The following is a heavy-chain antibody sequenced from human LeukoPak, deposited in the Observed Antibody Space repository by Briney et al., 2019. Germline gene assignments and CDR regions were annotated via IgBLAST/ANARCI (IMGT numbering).Heavy chain of an antibody. V-gene: IGHV5-51*01. D-gene: IGHD2-2*02. J-gene: IGHJ5*01. CDR1: GYTFTNYW. CDR3: ARIKYSWYSSYKGLFDS. CDR2: FNPGDSDV. Sequence: GESLKISFNASGYTFTNYWIGWVRQMPGKGLEWMGVFNPGDSDVKYSPSFRGQVSISADKSTSTAYLQCNSLEASDSAMYYCARIKYSWYSSYKGLFDSWGQEALITVTS.